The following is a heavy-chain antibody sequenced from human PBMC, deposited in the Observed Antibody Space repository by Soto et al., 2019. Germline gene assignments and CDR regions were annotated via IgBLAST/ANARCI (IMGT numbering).Heavy chain of an antibody. J-gene: IGHJ4*02. D-gene: IGHD6-19*01. CDR3: ARTYPIAVARIYYFAY. V-gene: IGHV4-39*01. CDR1: GGSISSSSYY. CDR2: IYYSGST. Sequence: PSKTLSLTCTVSGGSISSSSYYWGWIRQPPGKGLEWIGSIYYSGSTYYNPSLKSRVTISVDTSKNQFSLKLSSVTAADTAVYYCARTYPIAVARIYYFAYWGQGTLVTVSS.